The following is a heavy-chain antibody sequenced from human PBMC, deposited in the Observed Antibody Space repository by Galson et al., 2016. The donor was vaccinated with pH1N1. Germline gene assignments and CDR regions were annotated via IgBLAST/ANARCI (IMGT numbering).Heavy chain of an antibody. D-gene: IGHD1-26*01. V-gene: IGHV3-30*03. CDR2: ISYNGHDE. Sequence: SLRLSCAASGFNFDTFAIHWVRRTPGKGLEWVAFISYNGHDESYADSLKGRFTVSRDNSKNRLYLHMNSLRPDDTGLYYCAREDWSYGDTYYNGMDVWGQGTTVTVSS. J-gene: IGHJ6*02. CDR3: AREDWSYGDTYYNGMDV. CDR1: GFNFDTFA.